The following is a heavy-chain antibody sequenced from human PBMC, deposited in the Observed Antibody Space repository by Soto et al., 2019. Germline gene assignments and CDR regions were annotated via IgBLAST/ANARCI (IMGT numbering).Heavy chain of an antibody. CDR2: IYYSGST. D-gene: IGHD3-3*01. Sequence: PSETLSLTCTVSGGSVSSGSYYWSWIRQPPGKGLEWIGYIYYSGSTNYNPSLKSRVTISVDTSKNQFSLKLSSVTAADTAVYYCAREVTDDFWSGYYTPYYFDYWGQGTLVTVSS. CDR1: GGSVSSGSYY. J-gene: IGHJ4*02. CDR3: AREVTDDFWSGYYTPYYFDY. V-gene: IGHV4-61*01.